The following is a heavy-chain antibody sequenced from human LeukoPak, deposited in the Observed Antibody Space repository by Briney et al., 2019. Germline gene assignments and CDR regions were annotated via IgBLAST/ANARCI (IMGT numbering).Heavy chain of an antibody. CDR3: AREGYSSSWRYFDAFDI. Sequence: ASVKVSCKASGYTFTGYGISWVRQAPGQGLEWMGWISAYNGNTNYAQKLQGRVTMTTDTSTSTSYMELRSLRSDDTAVYYCAREGYSSSWRYFDAFDIWGQGTMVTVSS. CDR2: ISAYNGNT. D-gene: IGHD6-13*01. J-gene: IGHJ3*02. V-gene: IGHV1-18*01. CDR1: GYTFTGYG.